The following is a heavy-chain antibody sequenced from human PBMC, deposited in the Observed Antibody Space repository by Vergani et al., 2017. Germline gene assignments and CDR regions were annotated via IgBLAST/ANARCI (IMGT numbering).Heavy chain of an antibody. J-gene: IGHJ3*02. CDR3: APRAGMLVAI. D-gene: IGHD5-12*01. CDR1: GFTFSSYA. Sequence: VQLVESGGGVVQPGRSLRLSCAASGFTFSSYAMTWVRQAPGKGLEWVSAITDSGINTYYADSVKGRFTISRDNSKNTLYLQMNSLRAEDTAVYFCAPRAGMLVAIWGQGAMVTVSS. CDR2: ITDSGINT. V-gene: IGHV3-23*04.